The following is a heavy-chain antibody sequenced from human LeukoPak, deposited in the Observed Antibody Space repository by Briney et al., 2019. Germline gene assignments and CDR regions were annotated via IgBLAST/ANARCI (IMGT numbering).Heavy chain of an antibody. CDR2: ISSSASTV. J-gene: IGHJ4*02. CDR1: GFTFSHYY. D-gene: IGHD5-18*01. V-gene: IGHV3-11*01. CDR3: ARRTAPDY. Sequence: PGGSLTLSCAASGFTFSHYYMRWISQAAGKGLEWLSHISSSASTVYHADSVQGRFTISSDNAKNSLYLQMNSLRAEDTTVYYCARRTAPDYWGQGTLVTVSS.